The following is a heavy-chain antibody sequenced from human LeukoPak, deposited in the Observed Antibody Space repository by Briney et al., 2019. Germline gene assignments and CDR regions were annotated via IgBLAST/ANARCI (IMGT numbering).Heavy chain of an antibody. CDR2: IYYSGST. D-gene: IGHD6-13*01. Sequence: SETLSLTCTVSGGSISGSSYYWGWIRQPPGKGLEWIGSIYYSGSTYYNPSLKSRVTISVDTSKNQFSLKLSSVTAADTAVYYCARSTYSSPPSYWGQGTLVTVSS. J-gene: IGHJ4*02. CDR3: ARSTYSSPPSY. V-gene: IGHV4-39*01. CDR1: GGSISGSSYY.